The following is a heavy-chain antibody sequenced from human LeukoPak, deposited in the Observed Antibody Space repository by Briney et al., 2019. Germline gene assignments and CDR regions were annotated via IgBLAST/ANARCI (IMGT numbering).Heavy chain of an antibody. CDR1: GYTFTCYG. V-gene: IGHV1-18*04. CDR2: ISAYNGNT. CDR3: ARGQLWLLSPHFDY. J-gene: IGHJ4*02. Sequence: ASVKVSCKASGYTFTCYGISWVRQAPGQGLEWMGWISAYNGNTNYAQKLQGRVTMTTDTSTSTAYMELRSLRSDDTAVYYCARGQLWLLSPHFDYWGQGTLVTVSS. D-gene: IGHD5-18*01.